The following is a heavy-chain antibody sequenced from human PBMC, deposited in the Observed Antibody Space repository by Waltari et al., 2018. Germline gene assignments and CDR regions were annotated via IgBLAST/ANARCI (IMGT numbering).Heavy chain of an antibody. CDR3: ARKAGSGDPYGPFYYDN. V-gene: IGHV3-74*01. CDR1: GFSFGDYW. J-gene: IGHJ4*02. Sequence: EVHLVESGGGLVQPGGSLRLSCAASGFSFGDYWMHWVRQVPGRGLEGVSRINVDGGYISYGDSVKGRFTIPRDNAKNTVVLQLNSLRADDTAVYFCARKAGSGDPYGPFYYDNWGQGTLVTGSS. D-gene: IGHD6-19*01. CDR2: INVDGGYI.